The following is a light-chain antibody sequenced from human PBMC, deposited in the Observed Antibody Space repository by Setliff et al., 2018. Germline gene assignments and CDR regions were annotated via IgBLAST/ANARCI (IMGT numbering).Light chain of an antibody. Sequence: QSALTQPRSVSGSPGQSVTISCTGTSSDVGGYNYVSWYQQHPGKAPKLMIYEVDKRPSGVPYRFSGSKSGNTASLTISGLQTEDEVDYYCCSYAGSFTWVFGGGTK. CDR3: CSYAGSFTWV. V-gene: IGLV2-11*01. CDR2: EVD. J-gene: IGLJ3*02. CDR1: SSDVGGYNY.